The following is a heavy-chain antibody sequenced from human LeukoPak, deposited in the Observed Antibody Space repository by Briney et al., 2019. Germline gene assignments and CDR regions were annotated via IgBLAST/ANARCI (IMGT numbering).Heavy chain of an antibody. D-gene: IGHD1-26*01. CDR3: TTGISGSYGD. Sequence: GGSLRLSCAASGFTFSNAWMSWVRQAPGKGPEWVGRIKSKPDGGTKEYAAPVNGRFSISRGDSKKTLYLQMNSLRTEDTAVYYCTTGISGSYGDWGQGTLVTVSS. CDR1: GFTFSNAW. V-gene: IGHV3-15*01. J-gene: IGHJ4*02. CDR2: IKSKPDGGTK.